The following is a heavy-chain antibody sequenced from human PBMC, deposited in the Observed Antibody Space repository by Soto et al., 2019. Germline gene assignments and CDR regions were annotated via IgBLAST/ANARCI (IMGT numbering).Heavy chain of an antibody. J-gene: IGHJ4*02. Sequence: QVQLVESGGGVVQPGTSLRLSCAASGFTFSSHAIHWVRQAPGKGLEWLTFISPDGGNKDFADSVKGRFTISRDNSKNTVLVQMNSLRIEDTAVYYWAREGPDNWEGAGFDCWGQGTRVTVSS. D-gene: IGHD1-1*01. CDR3: AREGPDNWEGAGFDC. CDR1: GFTFSSHA. CDR2: ISPDGGNK. V-gene: IGHV3-30-3*01.